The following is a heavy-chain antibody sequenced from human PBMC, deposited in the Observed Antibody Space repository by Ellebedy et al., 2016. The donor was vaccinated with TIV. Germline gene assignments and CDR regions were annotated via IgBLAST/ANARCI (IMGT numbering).Heavy chain of an antibody. V-gene: IGHV3-15*01. CDR3: TTGGFRGY. J-gene: IGHJ4*02. Sequence: GESLKISCAASGLTFKSAWVNWVRQAPGKGLEWVGHLTSVVDGGTAHYAAPVKGRFTISTDDSKNTLYLQMNSLKTEDTAVYYCTTGGFRGYWGQGTLVTVSS. CDR2: LTSVVDGGTA. CDR1: GLTFKSAW. D-gene: IGHD3-10*01.